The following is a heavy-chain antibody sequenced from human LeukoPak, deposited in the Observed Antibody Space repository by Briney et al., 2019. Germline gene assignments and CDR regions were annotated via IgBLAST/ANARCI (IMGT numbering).Heavy chain of an antibody. CDR2: IHTTGTT. Sequence: SETLSLTCTVSGGSMSFYYWSFIRQPAGKGLEWIGRIHTTGTTCHNPSLKSRITMSVDTSRNQFSLRLTSVTAADTAVYYCARGDYYDRGGRNWFDHWGQGTLVTVSS. V-gene: IGHV4-4*07. CDR3: ARGDYYDRGGRNWFDH. D-gene: IGHD3-22*01. J-gene: IGHJ5*02. CDR1: GGSMSFYY.